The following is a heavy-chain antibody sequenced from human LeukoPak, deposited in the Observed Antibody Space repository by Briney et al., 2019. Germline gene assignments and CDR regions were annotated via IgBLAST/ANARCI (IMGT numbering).Heavy chain of an antibody. Sequence: SETLSLTCTVSGGSISSYYWSWIRQPPGKGLEWTGYIYYSGSTNYNPSLKSRVTISVDTSENQFSLKVSSVTAADTAVYFCARGTGDYNYYYGMDVWGRGTTVTVS. J-gene: IGHJ6*02. CDR2: IYYSGST. V-gene: IGHV4-59*12. D-gene: IGHD4-17*01. CDR3: ARGTGDYNYYYGMDV. CDR1: GGSISSYY.